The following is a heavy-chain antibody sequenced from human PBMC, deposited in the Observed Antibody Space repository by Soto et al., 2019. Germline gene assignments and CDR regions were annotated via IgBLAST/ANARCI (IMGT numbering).Heavy chain of an antibody. J-gene: IGHJ4*02. CDR1: GYTFTSFY. CDR3: ARGLTSGDY. Sequence: QVQLVQSGAEVKNPGASVKVSCKASGYTFTSFYIHWVRQAPGQGLEWMAIINPNGGSTNYAQNLQGRVTLTRDTSTNTVYMELRSLRSEDTAVYYCARGLTSGDYWGQGPLVTVSS. V-gene: IGHV1-46*01. D-gene: IGHD7-27*01. CDR2: INPNGGST.